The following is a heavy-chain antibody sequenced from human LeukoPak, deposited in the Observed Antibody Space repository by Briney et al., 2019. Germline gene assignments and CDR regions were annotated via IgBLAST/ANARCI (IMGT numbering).Heavy chain of an antibody. Sequence: PSETLSLTCAVYGGSFSGYYWSWIRQPPGKGLEWIGEINHSGSTNYNPSLKSRVTISVDTSKNQFSLKLSSVTAADTAVYYCARGRRGYSYDYRGQGTLVTVSS. J-gene: IGHJ4*02. D-gene: IGHD5-18*01. CDR2: INHSGST. V-gene: IGHV4-34*01. CDR3: ARGRRGYSYDY. CDR1: GGSFSGYY.